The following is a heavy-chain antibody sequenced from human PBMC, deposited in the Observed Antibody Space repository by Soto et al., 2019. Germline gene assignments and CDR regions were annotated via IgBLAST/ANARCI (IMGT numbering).Heavy chain of an antibody. V-gene: IGHV3-33*01. CDR2: IWYDGSNK. Sequence: QVQLVESGGGVVQPGRSLRLSCAASGFTFSSYGMHWVRQAPGKGLEWVAVIWYDGSNKYYADSVKGRFTISRDNSRNTLYLQMNSLRAKDTAGYYCARDRSDYSDLYYLDYWGQGTLVTVSS. D-gene: IGHD4-17*01. J-gene: IGHJ4*02. CDR3: ARDRSDYSDLYYLDY. CDR1: GFTFSSYG.